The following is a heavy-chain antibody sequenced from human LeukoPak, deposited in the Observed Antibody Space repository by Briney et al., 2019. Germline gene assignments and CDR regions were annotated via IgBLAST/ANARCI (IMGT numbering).Heavy chain of an antibody. D-gene: IGHD2-2*03. J-gene: IGHJ5*02. CDR2: ISHDGSNE. V-gene: IGHV3-30*04. CDR1: GFSFGIYP. Sequence: HAGGSLRLSCAASGFSFGIYPMHWVHQTPAKGLEWVAIISHDGSNEYYADSVKGRFTISRDNSKNMLYAHMNSLRAEDTGIYYCAKDGYCGSAGCYGWFDPWGQGTLVTVSS. CDR3: AKDGYCGSAGCYGWFDP.